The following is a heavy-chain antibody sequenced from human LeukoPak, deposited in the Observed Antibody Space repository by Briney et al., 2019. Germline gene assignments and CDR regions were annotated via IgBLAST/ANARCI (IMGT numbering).Heavy chain of an antibody. CDR3: ARDGEIAVAGI. V-gene: IGHV1-2*02. Sequence: ASVKVSCKASGYTFIGNYIHWVRQAPGQGLAWMGWINPNSGGANYARKFQGRVTMTRDTSTSTVYMELSSLRSEDTAVYYCARDGEIAVAGIWGQGTLVTVSS. D-gene: IGHD6-19*01. J-gene: IGHJ4*02. CDR2: INPNSGGA. CDR1: GYTFIGNY.